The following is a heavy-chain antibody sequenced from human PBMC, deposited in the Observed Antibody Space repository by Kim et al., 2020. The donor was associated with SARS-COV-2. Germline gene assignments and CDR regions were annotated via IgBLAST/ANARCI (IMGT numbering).Heavy chain of an antibody. D-gene: IGHD3-22*01. Sequence: GGSLRLSCAASGFTFSSYDMSWVRQAPGKGLEWVSGISGNNGRTYYADSVKGRFIISRENSKKTLYLQMDSLRAEDTAVYYWAKDGQVMTRITRIVVVRPRYFDYWAQGTLLTVSS. CDR3: AKDGQVMTRITRIVVVRPRYFDY. CDR1: GFTFSSYD. CDR2: ISGNNGRT. J-gene: IGHJ4*02. V-gene: IGHV3-23*01.